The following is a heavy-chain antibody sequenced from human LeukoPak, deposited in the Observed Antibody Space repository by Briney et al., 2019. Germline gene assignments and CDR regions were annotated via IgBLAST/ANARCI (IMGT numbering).Heavy chain of an antibody. CDR1: GFTFSNYW. V-gene: IGHV3-74*01. D-gene: IGHD3-22*01. CDR2: INSDGINT. CDR3: ASNPTYYYDSSGYWD. Sequence: GGSLRLSCAASGFTFSNYWMHWVRHAPGKGLVWVSRINSDGINTIYADSVKGRFPISRDNAKNTLNLQMNSLRAEDTAVYYCASNPTYYYDSSGYWDWGQGTLVTVSS. J-gene: IGHJ4*02.